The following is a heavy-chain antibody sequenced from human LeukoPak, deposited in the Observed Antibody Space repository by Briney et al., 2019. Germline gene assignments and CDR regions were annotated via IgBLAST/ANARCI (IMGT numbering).Heavy chain of an antibody. V-gene: IGHV3-23*01. Sequence: GGSLRLSCAASGFTFINYAMNWVRQAPGKGLEWVSTIVDTGDGTFYADSVRGRFTISRDSSKNMLYLQMNSLRADDTAVYYCAKERGHPLPNYHMDVWGKGTTVTVSS. CDR2: IVDTGDGT. D-gene: IGHD4/OR15-4a*01. CDR1: GFTFINYA. J-gene: IGHJ6*03. CDR3: AKERGHPLPNYHMDV.